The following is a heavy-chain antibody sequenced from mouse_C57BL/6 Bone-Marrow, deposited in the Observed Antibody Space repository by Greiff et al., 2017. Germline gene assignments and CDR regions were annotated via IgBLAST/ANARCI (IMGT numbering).Heavy chain of an antibody. Sequence: VQLQQSGAELVKPGASVKLSCKASGYTFTEYTIHWVKQRSGQGLEWIGWFYPGSGSIKYNEKFKSKATLTVDKSSSTAYMQLSSLTSEDFAVYYCAREAYGRGFAYWGQGTLVTVSA. CDR1: GYTFTEYT. CDR2: FYPGSGSI. D-gene: IGHD1-1*01. J-gene: IGHJ3*01. CDR3: AREAYGRGFAY. V-gene: IGHV1-62-2*01.